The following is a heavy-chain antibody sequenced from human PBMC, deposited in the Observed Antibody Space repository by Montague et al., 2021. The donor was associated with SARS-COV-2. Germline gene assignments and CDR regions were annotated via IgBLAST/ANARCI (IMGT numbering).Heavy chain of an antibody. CDR1: GFRSTSNW. CDR2: IKQDGSEK. Sequence: SLRLSCAASGFRSTSNWMTWVRQAPGKGLGWVAHIKQDGSEKNYADSVKGRFTISRDNAKNSIFLQMNDLRAEDSAIYYCAKDDDYTSSCHYWGQGTLVTVSS. V-gene: IGHV3-7*01. J-gene: IGHJ4*02. D-gene: IGHD6-13*01. CDR3: AKDDDYTSSCHY.